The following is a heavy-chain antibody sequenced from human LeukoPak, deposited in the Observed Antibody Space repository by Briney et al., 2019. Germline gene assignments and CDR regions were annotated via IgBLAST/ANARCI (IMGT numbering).Heavy chain of an antibody. Sequence: GGSLRLSCAASGFTFSSYSMNWVRQAPGKGLEWVSSISSSSSYIYCADSVKGRFTISRDNAKNSLYLQMNSLRAEDTAVYYCAREGTTRVLDAQDAFDIWGQGTMVTVSS. CDR1: GFTFSSYS. V-gene: IGHV3-21*01. CDR2: ISSSSSYI. J-gene: IGHJ3*02. CDR3: AREGTTRVLDAQDAFDI. D-gene: IGHD1-1*01.